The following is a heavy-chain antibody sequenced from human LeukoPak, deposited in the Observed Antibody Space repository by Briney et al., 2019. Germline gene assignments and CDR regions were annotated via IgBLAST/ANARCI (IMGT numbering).Heavy chain of an antibody. J-gene: IGHJ4*02. D-gene: IGHD3-10*01. CDR2: ISYDGSNK. Sequence: GGSLRLSCAASGFTFSSYAMHWVRQAPGKGLEWVAVISYDGSNKYYADSVKGRFTISRDNSKNTLYLQMNSLRAEGTAVYYCARDPIGSGSYYVFFDYWGQGTLVTVSS. CDR3: ARDPIGSGSYYVFFDY. CDR1: GFTFSSYA. V-gene: IGHV3-30-3*01.